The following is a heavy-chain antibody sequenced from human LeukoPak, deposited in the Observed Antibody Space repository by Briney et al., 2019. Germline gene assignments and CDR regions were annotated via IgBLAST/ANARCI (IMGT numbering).Heavy chain of an antibody. V-gene: IGHV3-30*02. CDR2: IRNDGRNK. D-gene: IGHD2-2*01. CDR3: AKDSSTSCQD. Sequence: GGSLRLSCAASGFTFSTYGVSWVRQAPGKGLEWVAFIRNDGRNKYYADSLKGRFIISRDNSKNTLYLQMNNVGDEDTAVYYCAKDSSTSCQDWRKGTLVTVSS. CDR1: GFTFSTYG. J-gene: IGHJ4*02.